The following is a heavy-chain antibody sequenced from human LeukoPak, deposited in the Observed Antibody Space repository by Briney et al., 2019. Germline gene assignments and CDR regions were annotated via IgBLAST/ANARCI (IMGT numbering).Heavy chain of an antibody. CDR1: GYTFTSYD. V-gene: IGHV1-8*03. CDR2: MNPNSGNT. D-gene: IGHD2-21*01. Sequence: ASVKVSCKASGYTFTSYDINWVRQATGQGLEWMGWMNPNSGNTGYAQKFQGRVTITRNTSISTAYMELSSLRSEDTAVYYCARDLPYCGGDCYGGGDYWGQGTLVTVSS. J-gene: IGHJ4*02. CDR3: ARDLPYCGGDCYGGGDY.